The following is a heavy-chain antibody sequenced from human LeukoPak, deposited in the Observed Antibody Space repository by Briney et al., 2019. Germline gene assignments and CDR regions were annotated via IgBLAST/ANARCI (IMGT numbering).Heavy chain of an antibody. CDR1: GFTVSSNY. CDR2: ISSSASTT. D-gene: IGHD6-13*01. Sequence: GGSLRLSCAASGFTVSSNYMGWVRQAPGKGLEWVSYISSSASTTHYADSVMGRFTISRDNAKNSLYLQMNSLRAEDTAVYYCARGRYSRYFDYWGQGTLVTVSS. CDR3: ARGRYSRYFDY. V-gene: IGHV3-11*04. J-gene: IGHJ4*02.